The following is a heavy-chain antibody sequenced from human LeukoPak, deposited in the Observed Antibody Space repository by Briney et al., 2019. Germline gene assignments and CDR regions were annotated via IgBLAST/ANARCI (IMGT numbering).Heavy chain of an antibody. Sequence: GASVKVSCKASGYTFTSYGISWVRQAPGQGLEWMGWISAYNGNTNYAQKLQGRVAMTTDTSTSTAYMELRSLGSDDTAVYYCAREGSGSYIPYYYYYMDVWGKGTTVTISS. D-gene: IGHD3-10*01. CDR2: ISAYNGNT. V-gene: IGHV1-18*01. CDR1: GYTFTSYG. CDR3: AREGSGSYIPYYYYYMDV. J-gene: IGHJ6*03.